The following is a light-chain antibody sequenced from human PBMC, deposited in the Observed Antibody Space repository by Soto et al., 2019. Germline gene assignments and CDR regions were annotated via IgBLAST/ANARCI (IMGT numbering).Light chain of an antibody. Sequence: ETVLAQSPATLSLSPGERATLSCRASQSVTTYLAWYQQKPGQPPRLLIYGASTRATGIPARFSGSGSGTDFTLTISRLEPEDFAVYYCQQYGSSPSITFGQGTRLEIK. V-gene: IGKV3-20*01. CDR2: GAS. CDR3: QQYGSSPSIT. J-gene: IGKJ5*01. CDR1: QSVTTY.